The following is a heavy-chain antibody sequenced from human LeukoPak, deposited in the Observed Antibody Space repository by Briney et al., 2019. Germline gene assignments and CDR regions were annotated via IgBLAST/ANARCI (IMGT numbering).Heavy chain of an antibody. CDR3: ARKKYYFDY. J-gene: IGHJ4*02. CDR1: GFTFSSYG. V-gene: IGHV3-48*03. Sequence: PGGSLRLSCAASGFTFSSYGMNWERQAPGKGLEWVSYISSSGSTIYYTDSVRGRFTISRDNAKNSLYLQMNSLRAEDTAVYYCARKKYYFDYWGQGTLVPVSS. CDR2: ISSSGSTI.